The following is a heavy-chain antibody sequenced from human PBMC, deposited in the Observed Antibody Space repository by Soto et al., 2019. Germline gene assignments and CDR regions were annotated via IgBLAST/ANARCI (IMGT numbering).Heavy chain of an antibody. CDR2: IYSSGNT. CDR1: CGSISGFY. Sequence: SETLSLTCTVSCGSISGFYWTCIRQPSWRGLEWVVRIYSSGNTYYNPSLTSRVTMSVDTSKNQFSLKLTSVTAADTAVYFCARHHWTPVGGSGSYYFFEYWGQGAMVTVSS. V-gene: IGHV4-4*07. CDR3: ARHHWTPVGGSGSYYFFEY. J-gene: IGHJ4*02. D-gene: IGHD3-10*01.